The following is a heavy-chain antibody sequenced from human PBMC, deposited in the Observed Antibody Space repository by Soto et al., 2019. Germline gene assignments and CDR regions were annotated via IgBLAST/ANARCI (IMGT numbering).Heavy chain of an antibody. J-gene: IGHJ6*02. Sequence: QITLKESGPTLVKPTQTLTLTCTFSGFSLSTSAVGVGWIRQPPGKALEWLALIYGDDNKRYSPPLKSRLTITKDTSKNQVVFTMTNMDPVDTATYYCAHRRDYGRMDVWGQGTTVTVSS. CDR2: IYGDDNK. V-gene: IGHV2-5*02. CDR1: GFSLSTSAVG. D-gene: IGHD3-16*01. CDR3: AHRRDYGRMDV.